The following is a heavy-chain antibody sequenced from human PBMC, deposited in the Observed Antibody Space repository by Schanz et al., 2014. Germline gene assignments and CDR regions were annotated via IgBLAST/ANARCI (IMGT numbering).Heavy chain of an antibody. CDR2: ISSSSSTR. V-gene: IGHV3-48*01. CDR3: AKGRFGELSAFDI. CDR1: GFNFSSYS. J-gene: IGHJ3*02. Sequence: VQLVESGGGLVKPGGSLRLSCAASGFNFSSYSLNWVRQAPGKGLEWVSYISSSSSTRYYADSVKGRFTISRDNSKNTLYLQMKSLRAEDTAVYYCAKGRFGELSAFDIWGQGTMVTVSS. D-gene: IGHD3-10*01.